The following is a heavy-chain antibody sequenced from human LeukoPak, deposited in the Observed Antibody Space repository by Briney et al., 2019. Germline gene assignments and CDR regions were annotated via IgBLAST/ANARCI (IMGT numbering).Heavy chain of an antibody. D-gene: IGHD3-10*01. CDR1: GFTFSSYA. CDR3: ARDLVGGLWFGDLGCFDY. V-gene: IGHV3-30-3*01. CDR2: ISYEVGNK. J-gene: IGHJ4*02. Sequence: PGGALRLSCAASGFTFSSYAMHWVRQAPGEGLGWGAVISYEVGNKYYADSVKGRVTISTDNSKNTLYLQMNSLRAEDTAVYYCARDLVGGLWFGDLGCFDYWGQGTLVTVSS.